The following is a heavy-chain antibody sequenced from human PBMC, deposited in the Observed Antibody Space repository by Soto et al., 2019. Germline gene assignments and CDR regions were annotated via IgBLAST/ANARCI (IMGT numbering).Heavy chain of an antibody. CDR3: AHYVSTSPAGWFAP. CDR2: IYWDDDK. D-gene: IGHD3-10*02. Sequence: QITLKESGPTLVKPTQTLTLTCTFSGLSLSTSGEAVGWIRQPPGKALDWLALIYWDDDKRYNPTLKTRLTITNDTSKNQMVLTLPNMDPVDTATYYCAHYVSTSPAGWFAPWGQGILVPVSS. J-gene: IGHJ5*02. CDR1: GLSLSTSGEA. V-gene: IGHV2-5*02.